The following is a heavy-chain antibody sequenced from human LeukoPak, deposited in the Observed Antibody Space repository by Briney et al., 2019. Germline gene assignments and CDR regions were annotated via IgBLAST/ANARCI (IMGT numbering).Heavy chain of an antibody. CDR2: ISSSSSNI. CDR3: ARVRWGGLYYFDY. Sequence: GGSLRLSCAASGFTFSSYSMNWVRQAPGKGLEWVSSISSSSSNIYYADSVKGRFTISRDNAKNTLYLQMNSLRAEDTAVYYCARVRWGGLYYFDYWGQGTLVTVSS. V-gene: IGHV3-21*01. J-gene: IGHJ4*02. D-gene: IGHD3-16*01. CDR1: GFTFSSYS.